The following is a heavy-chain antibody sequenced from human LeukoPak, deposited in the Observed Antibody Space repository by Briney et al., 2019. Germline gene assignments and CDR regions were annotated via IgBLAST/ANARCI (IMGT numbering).Heavy chain of an antibody. J-gene: IGHJ4*02. Sequence: GGSLRLSCAASGFTVSSNYMSWVRQAPGKGLEWVSVIYSGGSTYCADSVKGRFTISRDISKNTLYLQMNSLRAEDTAVYYCAKDRGGRDGYNFDYWGQGTLVTVSS. CDR2: IYSGGST. CDR3: AKDRGGRDGYNFDY. V-gene: IGHV3-66*01. D-gene: IGHD5-24*01. CDR1: GFTVSSNY.